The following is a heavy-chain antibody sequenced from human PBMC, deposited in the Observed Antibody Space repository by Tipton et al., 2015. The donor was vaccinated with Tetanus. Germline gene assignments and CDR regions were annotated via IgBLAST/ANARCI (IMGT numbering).Heavy chain of an antibody. CDR2: IYHSGST. CDR3: ARVIIAVDPPDYGMDV. Sequence: TLSLTCAVSGGSISSSNWWSWVRQPPGKGLEWIGEIYHSGSTNYNPPLKSRVTISVDKSKNQFSLKLSYVPAADTAVYYCARVIIAVDPPDYGMDVWGQGTTVTVSS. V-gene: IGHV4-4*02. D-gene: IGHD6-19*01. J-gene: IGHJ6*02. CDR1: GGSISSSNW.